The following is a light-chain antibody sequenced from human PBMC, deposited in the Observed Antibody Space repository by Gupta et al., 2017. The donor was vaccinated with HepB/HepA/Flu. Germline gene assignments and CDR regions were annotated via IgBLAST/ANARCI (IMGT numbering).Light chain of an antibody. V-gene: IGLV1-47*01. Sequence: QSVLTQPPSVSGTPGQMITISCSGGWSNIGSRFVFWHQQLPGAAPKRLSQRDSQRPSGVPDRFSGSKSGTSASLTISGLRFEDEAVDHCAAWDDSLNAWVFGGGTKLTVL. CDR2: RDS. CDR3: AAWDDSLNAWV. J-gene: IGLJ3*02. CDR1: WSNIGSRF.